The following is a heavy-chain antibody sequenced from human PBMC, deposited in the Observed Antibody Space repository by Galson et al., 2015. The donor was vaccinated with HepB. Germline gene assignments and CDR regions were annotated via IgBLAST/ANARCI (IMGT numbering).Heavy chain of an antibody. V-gene: IGHV1-18*04. CDR2: IGSDNGET. Sequence: SVKVSCKASGYSFRHHGISWVRQAPGQGLEWLGWIGSDNGETKYTEKFQGRVTMTTDISMSTSYMELRRLRSDDTAVYYCARAVLGSLYGDFDYWGQGTLITVSS. CDR1: GYSFRHHG. J-gene: IGHJ4*01. CDR3: ARAVLGSLYGDFDY. D-gene: IGHD2-15*01.